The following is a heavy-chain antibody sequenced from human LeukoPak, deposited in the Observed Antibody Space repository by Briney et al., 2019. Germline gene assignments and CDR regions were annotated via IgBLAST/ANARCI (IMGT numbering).Heavy chain of an antibody. Sequence: SVKVSCKASGGTFSSYAISWVRQAPGQGLEWMGGIIPIFGTANYAQKFQGRVTITADESTTTAYVELSSLRSEDTAVYYCARAPATAIPEGPFDYWGQGTLVTVSS. CDR3: ARAPATAIPEGPFDY. CDR2: IIPIFGTA. J-gene: IGHJ4*02. CDR1: GGTFSSYA. V-gene: IGHV1-69*13. D-gene: IGHD2-2*02.